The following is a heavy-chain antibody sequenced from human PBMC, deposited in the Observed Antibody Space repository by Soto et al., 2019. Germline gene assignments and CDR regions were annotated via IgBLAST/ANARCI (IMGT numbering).Heavy chain of an antibody. CDR2: IYYSGST. V-gene: IGHV4-31*03. Sequence: QVQLQESGPGLVKPSQTLSLTCTVSGGSISSGGYYWSWIRQHPGKGLEWIGYIYYSGSTYYNPSLQSRFTISVDTSKNQFSLKLSSVTAADTAVYYCARDSKGYVMDVWGQGTTVTVSS. CDR3: ARDSKGYVMDV. J-gene: IGHJ6*02. D-gene: IGHD3-3*02. CDR1: GGSISSGGYY.